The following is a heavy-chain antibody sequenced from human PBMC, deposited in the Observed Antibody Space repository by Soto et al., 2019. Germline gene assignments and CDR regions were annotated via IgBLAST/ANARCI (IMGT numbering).Heavy chain of an antibody. Sequence: QVQLVQSGAEVKKPGSPVRVSCTASGDTFNFYTISWVRQVPGQGPEWMGRIIPMLGMSNYAQKFQGRVTIMADKSTSTVYMNLSGLTSEETAVYYCATNNVTGSTNFDYWGQGTLVTVSS. D-gene: IGHD3-10*01. CDR1: GDTFNFYT. CDR2: IIPMLGMS. J-gene: IGHJ4*02. CDR3: ATNNVTGSTNFDY. V-gene: IGHV1-69*02.